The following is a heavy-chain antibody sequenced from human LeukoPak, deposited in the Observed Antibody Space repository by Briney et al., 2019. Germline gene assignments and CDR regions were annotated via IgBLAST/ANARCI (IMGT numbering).Heavy chain of an antibody. CDR1: GFTFSSYG. Sequence: GGSLRLSCAASGFTFSSYGMHWVRQAPGKGLGWVSVILYDGRNKQYADSVKGRLTICRDNAKTSLYLKMNSLRAKDTAVYYCARRRYSGSSQHFDYSGLRTLVTVSS. CDR3: ARRRYSGSSQHFDY. CDR2: ILYDGRNK. D-gene: IGHD1-26*01. J-gene: IGHJ4*02. V-gene: IGHV3-30*03.